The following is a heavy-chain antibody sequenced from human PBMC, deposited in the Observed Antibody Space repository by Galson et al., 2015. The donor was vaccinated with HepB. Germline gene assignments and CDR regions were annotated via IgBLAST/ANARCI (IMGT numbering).Heavy chain of an antibody. Sequence: SVKVSCKASGGTFSSYAISWVRQAPGQGLEWMGGIIPIFGTANYAQKFQGRVTITADKSTSTAYMELSSLRSEDTAVYYCAREYGVLRFLEWPTFRSWYFELWGRGTLVTVSS. V-gene: IGHV1-69*06. CDR1: GGTFSSYA. D-gene: IGHD3-3*01. CDR2: IIPIFGTA. J-gene: IGHJ2*01. CDR3: AREYGVLRFLEWPTFRSWYFEL.